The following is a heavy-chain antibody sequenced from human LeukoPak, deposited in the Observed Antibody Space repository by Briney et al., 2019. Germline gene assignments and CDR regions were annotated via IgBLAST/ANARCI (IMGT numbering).Heavy chain of an antibody. D-gene: IGHD5-24*01. Sequence: SETLSLTCAVYGGSFSGYYWSWIRQPPGKGLEWIGEINHSGSTNYNPSLKSRVTISVDTSKNQFSLKLSSVTAADTAVYYCARGAMADYYYDMDVWGQGTTVTVSS. V-gene: IGHV4-34*01. CDR3: ARGAMADYYYDMDV. CDR1: GGSFSGYY. J-gene: IGHJ6*02. CDR2: INHSGST.